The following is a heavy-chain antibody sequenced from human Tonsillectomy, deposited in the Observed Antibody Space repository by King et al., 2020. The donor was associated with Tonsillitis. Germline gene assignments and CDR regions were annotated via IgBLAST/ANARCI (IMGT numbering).Heavy chain of an antibody. CDR2: IYYSGST. CDR1: GGSISSGDYY. V-gene: IGHV4-30-4*01. D-gene: IGHD3-22*01. CDR3: ARVTMIVVVATDDAFDI. Sequence: VQLQESGPGLVKPSQTLSLTCTVSGGSISSGDYYWSWIRQPPGKGLEWIGYIYYSGSTYYNPSLKSRVTISVDTSKNQFSLKLSSATAADTAVYYCARVTMIVVVATDDAFDIWGQGTMVTVSS. J-gene: IGHJ3*02.